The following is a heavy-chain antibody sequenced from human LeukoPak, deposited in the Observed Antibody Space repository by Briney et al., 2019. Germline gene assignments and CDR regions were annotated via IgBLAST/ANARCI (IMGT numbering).Heavy chain of an antibody. V-gene: IGHV3-30*04. D-gene: IGHD5-18*01. CDR3: ARADVDTTMAYFFDY. J-gene: IGHJ4*02. CDR2: ISYDGSNK. CDR1: GFTFSRYD. Sequence: GGSLRLSCAASGFTFSRYDMHWIRQAPGKGLEWEAVISYDGSNKYYADSVKGRFTISRDNSKNTLYLQMNSLRAEDTAVYYCARADVDTTMAYFFDYWGQGTLVTVSS.